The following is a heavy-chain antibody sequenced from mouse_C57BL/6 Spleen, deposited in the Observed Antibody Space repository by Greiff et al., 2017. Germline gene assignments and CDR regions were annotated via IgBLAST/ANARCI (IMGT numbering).Heavy chain of an antibody. D-gene: IGHD2-1*01. CDR1: GYTFTSYG. V-gene: IGHV1-81*01. CDR3: ARRADGNYVGY. J-gene: IGHJ2*01. Sequence: QVQLQQSGAELARPGASVKLSCKASGYTFTSYGISWVKQRTGQGLEWIGEIYPRSGNTYYNEKFKGKATLTADKSSSTAYMELRSLTSEDSAVYFWARRADGNYVGYWGQGTTLTVSS. CDR2: IYPRSGNT.